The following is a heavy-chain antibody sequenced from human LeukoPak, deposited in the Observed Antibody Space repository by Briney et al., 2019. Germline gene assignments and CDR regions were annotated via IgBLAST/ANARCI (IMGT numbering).Heavy chain of an antibody. D-gene: IGHD5-12*01. Sequence: GGSLRLSCAASGFTFSNYAMTWVRQAPGKGLEWVSAVSGSGYSTYYADSVKGRFTISRDNSKNTLYLQMNSLRAEDTAVYYCAKGAEYSGYDDAFDIWGQGTMVTVSS. V-gene: IGHV3-23*01. CDR3: AKGAEYSGYDDAFDI. CDR2: VSGSGYST. J-gene: IGHJ3*02. CDR1: GFTFSNYA.